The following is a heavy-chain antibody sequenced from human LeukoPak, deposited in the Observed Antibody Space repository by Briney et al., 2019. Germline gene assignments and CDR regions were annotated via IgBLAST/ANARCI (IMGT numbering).Heavy chain of an antibody. Sequence: GGSLRLSCAASGFTVSSNYMSWVRQAPGKGLEWVSVIYSGGSTYYADSVKGRFTISRDNSKNTLYLQMNSLRAEDTAVYYCARGAVAGPLDFDYWGRGTLVTVSS. J-gene: IGHJ4*02. CDR1: GFTVSSNY. CDR3: ARGAVAGPLDFDY. CDR2: IYSGGST. V-gene: IGHV3-66*01. D-gene: IGHD6-19*01.